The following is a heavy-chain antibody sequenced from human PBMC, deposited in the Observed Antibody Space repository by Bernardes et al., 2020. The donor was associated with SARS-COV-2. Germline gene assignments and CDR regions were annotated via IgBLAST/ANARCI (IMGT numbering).Heavy chain of an antibody. CDR1: GYTFTDYY. CDR2: INPKNAGT. CDR3: ARVGPSTYYFDNSGYFYGDY. Sequence: ASVKVSCKASGYTFTDYYLHWVRQAPGQGLEWMGWINPKNAGTKYAQNFQGRVTMTRDTSINTVYMELSRLRSDDTAVYYCARVGPSTYYFDNSGYFYGDYWGQGTLVTVSS. D-gene: IGHD3-22*01. V-gene: IGHV1-2*02. J-gene: IGHJ4*02.